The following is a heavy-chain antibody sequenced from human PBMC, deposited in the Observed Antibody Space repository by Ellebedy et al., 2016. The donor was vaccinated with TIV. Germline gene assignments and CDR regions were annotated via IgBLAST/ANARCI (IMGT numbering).Heavy chain of an antibody. CDR2: INPSDGHT. CDR3: ARTPRIAARYPYEY. CDR1: RYTFTSYY. J-gene: IGHJ4*02. V-gene: IGHV1-46*01. D-gene: IGHD6-6*01. Sequence: ASVKVSXKASRYTFTSYYLHWVRQAPGQRLEWMGIINPSDGHTRYAQKFQGRVTMTRDTSTSRVYMELSSLRSDDAAVYYCARTPRIAARYPYEYWGQGTLVTVSS.